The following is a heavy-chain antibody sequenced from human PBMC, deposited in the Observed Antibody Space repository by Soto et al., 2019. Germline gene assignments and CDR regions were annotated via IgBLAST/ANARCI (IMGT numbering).Heavy chain of an antibody. CDR1: GFTFSSYA. CDR2: ISYDGSNT. CDR3: ARDLVPAAMYDYYGMDV. V-gene: IGHV3-30-3*01. J-gene: IGHJ6*02. D-gene: IGHD2-2*01. Sequence: QVQLVESGGGVVQPGRSLRLSCAASGFTFSSYAMHWVRQAPGKGLEWVAVISYDGSNTYYADSVKGRFTISRDNSKNTLYLQMNSLRAEDTAVYYCARDLVPAAMYDYYGMDVWGQGTTVTVSS.